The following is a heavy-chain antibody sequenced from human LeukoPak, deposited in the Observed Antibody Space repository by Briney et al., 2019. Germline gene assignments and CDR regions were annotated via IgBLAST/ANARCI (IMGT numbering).Heavy chain of an antibody. Sequence: GGSLRLSCAASGFTFSSYAMNWVRQAPGRGLEWVSGFSGSGGTTYYADSVKGRFTISRDNSKNTLYPQMNSLRAEDTAVYYCANGNRCTSPNCLGYYYFYMDVWGKGTTVTVSS. CDR3: ANGNRCTSPNCLGYYYFYMDV. J-gene: IGHJ6*03. CDR2: FSGSGGTT. CDR1: GFTFSSYA. V-gene: IGHV3-23*01. D-gene: IGHD2-8*01.